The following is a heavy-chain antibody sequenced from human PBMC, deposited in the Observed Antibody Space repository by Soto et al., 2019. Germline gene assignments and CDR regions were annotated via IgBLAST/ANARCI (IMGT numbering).Heavy chain of an antibody. CDR1: GFTFSSYW. CDR2: IKQDGSEK. V-gene: IGHV3-7*01. Sequence: AGGSLRLSCAASGFTFSSYWMSWVRQAPGKGLEWVANIKQDGSEKYYVDSVKGRFTISRDNAKNSLYLQMNSLRAEDTAVYYCARYQIKYYYYGMDVWGQGTTVTVSS. J-gene: IGHJ6*02. CDR3: ARYQIKYYYYGMDV.